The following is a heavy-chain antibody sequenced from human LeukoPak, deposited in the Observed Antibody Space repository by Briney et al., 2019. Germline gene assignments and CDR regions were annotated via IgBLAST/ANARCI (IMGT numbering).Heavy chain of an antibody. J-gene: IGHJ3*02. V-gene: IGHV3-74*01. Sequence: PGGSLRLSCAASGFTFSSYWMSWVRQAPGKGLVWVSRINSDGSSTSYADSVKGRFTISRDNAKNTLYLQMNSLRAEDTAVYYCARGGSYYRDAFDIWGQGTMVTVSS. D-gene: IGHD1-26*01. CDR1: GFTFSSYW. CDR2: INSDGSST. CDR3: ARGGSYYRDAFDI.